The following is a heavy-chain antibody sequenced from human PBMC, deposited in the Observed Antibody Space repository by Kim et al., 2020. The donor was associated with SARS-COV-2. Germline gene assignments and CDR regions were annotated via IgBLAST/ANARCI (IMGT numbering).Heavy chain of an antibody. V-gene: IGHV1-46*01. D-gene: IGHD6-13*01. CDR3: AREGSAAALDY. J-gene: IGHJ4*02. CDR2: T. Sequence: TTYGQKFQGRVTMTRDTSTSTVYMELSSLRSEDTAVYYCAREGSAAALDYWGQGPLVTVSS.